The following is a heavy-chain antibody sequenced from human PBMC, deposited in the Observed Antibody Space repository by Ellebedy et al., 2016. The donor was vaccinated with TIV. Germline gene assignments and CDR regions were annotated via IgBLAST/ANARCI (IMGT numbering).Heavy chain of an antibody. CDR2: IVSNGDST. J-gene: IGHJ4*02. CDR3: VKAWGD. V-gene: IGHV3-64D*06. Sequence: PGGSLRLSCSASGFTFSSYAMHWVRQAPGKGLEYISAIVSNGDSTYYANSVKGRFTISRDNSKNTLYLQMSSLRPEDTAVYYCVKAWGDWGQGTRVTVSS. D-gene: IGHD3-16*01. CDR1: GFTFSSYA.